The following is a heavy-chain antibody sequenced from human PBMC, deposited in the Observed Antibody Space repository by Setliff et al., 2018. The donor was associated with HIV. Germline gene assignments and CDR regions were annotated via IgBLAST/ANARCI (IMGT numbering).Heavy chain of an antibody. V-gene: IGHV4-39*01. D-gene: IGHD3-10*01. J-gene: IGHJ6*02. CDR1: GGSISSSSYY. CDR2: IYYSGST. CDR3: ARVRGRYYYHYAMDV. Sequence: SETLSLTCTVSGGSISSSSYYWGWIRQPPGKGLEWIGSIYYSGSTYYNPSLKTRVTISVDTSKSQFSLKLSSVTAADTAVYYCARVRGRYYYHYAMDVWGQGTTVTVSS.